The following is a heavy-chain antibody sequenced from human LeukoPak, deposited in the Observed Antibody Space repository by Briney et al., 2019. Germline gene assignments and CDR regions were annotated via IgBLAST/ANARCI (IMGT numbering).Heavy chain of an antibody. V-gene: IGHV3-64*01. D-gene: IGHD3-10*01. CDR3: ARQKLSGSYYNDY. Sequence: PGGSLRLSCAASGFSFSSYAMHWVRQAPGKGLEYVSAISSNGGSTYYASSVKGRFTISRDNSKNTLYLQMGSLRAEDMAVYYCARQKLSGSYYNDYWGQGTLVTVSS. J-gene: IGHJ4*02. CDR1: GFSFSSYA. CDR2: ISSNGGST.